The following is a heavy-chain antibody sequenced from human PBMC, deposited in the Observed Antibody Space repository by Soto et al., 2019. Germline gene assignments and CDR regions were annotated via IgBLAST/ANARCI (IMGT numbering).Heavy chain of an antibody. D-gene: IGHD3-22*01. CDR2: INHSGST. J-gene: IGHJ4*02. Sequence: PSETLSLTCAVYGGSFSGYYWSWIRQPPGKGLEWIGEINHSGSTNYNPSLKSRVTISVDTSKNQFSLKLSSVTAADTAVYYCARLDYYDSSGYYFDYWGQETLVTVSS. V-gene: IGHV4-34*01. CDR3: ARLDYYDSSGYYFDY. CDR1: GGSFSGYY.